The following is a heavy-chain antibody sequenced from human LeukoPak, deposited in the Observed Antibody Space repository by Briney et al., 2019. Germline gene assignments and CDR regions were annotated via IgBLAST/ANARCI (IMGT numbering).Heavy chain of an antibody. J-gene: IGHJ4*02. V-gene: IGHV4-39*07. CDR1: GGSISSSNFY. D-gene: IGHD4-17*01. CDR2: ITHSGST. Sequence: SETLSLTCTVSGGSISSSNFYWGWIRQPPGKGLEWIGEITHSGSTNCNPSLKSRVTISVDTSKNLFSLKLSSVTAADTAVYYCASNDYGDYGGANYWGQGTLVTVSS. CDR3: ASNDYGDYGGANY.